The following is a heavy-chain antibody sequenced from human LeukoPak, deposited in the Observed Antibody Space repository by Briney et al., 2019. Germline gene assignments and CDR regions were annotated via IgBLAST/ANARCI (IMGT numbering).Heavy chain of an antibody. CDR2: IYYSGST. CDR1: GGYISSYY. V-gene: IGHV4-59*01. D-gene: IGHD2-2*01. CDR3: AREVPAATAYFDY. Sequence: SETLSLTCTVSGGYISSYYWSWIRQPPGKGLEWIGYIYYSGSTNYNPSLKSRVTISVDTSKNQFSLKLSSVTAADTAVYYCAREVPAATAYFDYWGQGTLVTVSS. J-gene: IGHJ4*02.